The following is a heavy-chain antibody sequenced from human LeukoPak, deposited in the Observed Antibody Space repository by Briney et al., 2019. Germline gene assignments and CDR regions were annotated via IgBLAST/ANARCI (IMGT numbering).Heavy chain of an antibody. J-gene: IGHJ5*02. CDR3: ARGNYDFWSGYYFVDWFDP. V-gene: IGHV4-31*11. CDR2: IYYSGST. CDR1: GGSFSGYY. Sequence: PSETLSLTCAVYGGSFSGYYWSWIRQHPGKGLEWIGYIYYSGSTYYNPSLKSRVTISVDTSKNQFSLKLSSVTAADTAVYYCARGNYDFWSGYYFVDWFDPWGQGTLVTVSS. D-gene: IGHD3-3*01.